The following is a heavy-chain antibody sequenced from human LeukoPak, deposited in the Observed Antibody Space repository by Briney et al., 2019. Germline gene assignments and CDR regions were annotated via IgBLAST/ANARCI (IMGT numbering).Heavy chain of an antibody. CDR1: GFTVSSNY. J-gene: IGHJ3*02. CDR2: IYSGGST. Sequence: PGGSLRLSCAASGFTVSSNYMSWVRQAPGKGLEWVSVIYSGGSTYYADPVKGRFTISRDNSKNTLYLQMNSLRAEDTAVYYCARDLFSSGWLDAFDIWGQGTMVTVSS. D-gene: IGHD6-19*01. V-gene: IGHV3-66*01. CDR3: ARDLFSSGWLDAFDI.